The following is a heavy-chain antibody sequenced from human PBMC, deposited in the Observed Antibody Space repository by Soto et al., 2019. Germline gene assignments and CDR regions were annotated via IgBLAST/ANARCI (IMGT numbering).Heavy chain of an antibody. V-gene: IGHV3-7*05. CDR1: GFNFSTYY. J-gene: IGHJ4*02. CDR2: IKQGGVEK. Sequence: GGSLRLSCVASGFNFSTYYMTWVRQAPGRGLEWVANIKQGGVEKYYVDSVKGRFTVSRETAKNSVYLVMNSLRAEDTAVYYCARVHFTTYALDCWGQGTLVTVSS. D-gene: IGHD2-2*01. CDR3: ARVHFTTYALDC.